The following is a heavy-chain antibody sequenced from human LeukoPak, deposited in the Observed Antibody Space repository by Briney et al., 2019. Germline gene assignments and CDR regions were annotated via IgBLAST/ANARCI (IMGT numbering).Heavy chain of an antibody. D-gene: IGHD3-10*01. CDR1: GFTFSTYS. V-gene: IGHV3-23*01. CDR2: ISAGGTTT. Sequence: GGSLRLSCAASGFTFSTYSMNWVRQAPGKGLEWVSTISAGGTTTYYADFVKGRFTISRDNSKNTLYLQMNSLRAEDAAVYYCAKVAYGSGSYRGPLDIWGQGTVVTVSS. J-gene: IGHJ3*02. CDR3: AKVAYGSGSYRGPLDI.